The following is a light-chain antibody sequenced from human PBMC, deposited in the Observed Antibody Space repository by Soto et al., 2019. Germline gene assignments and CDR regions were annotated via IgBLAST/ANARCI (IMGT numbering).Light chain of an antibody. CDR2: GVS. V-gene: IGLV2-14*01. CDR1: RSDIGSYSY. CDR3: ISYTGSSTSYV. J-gene: IGLJ1*01. Sequence: QPALTQPASVSGSPGQSITISCSGTRSDIGSYSYVAWYQQFPGKTPKILIYGVSNRPSGVSSRFSGSKSGNTASLTISGLQAEDEADYYCISYTGSSTSYVFGSGTKV.